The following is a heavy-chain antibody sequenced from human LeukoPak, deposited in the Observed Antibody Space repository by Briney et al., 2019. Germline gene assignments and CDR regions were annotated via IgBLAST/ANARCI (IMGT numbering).Heavy chain of an antibody. V-gene: IGHV4-59*01. Sequence: PSETLSLTCTVSGGSISSYYWSWIRQPPGKGLEWIGYIYYSGSTNHNPSLKSRVTISVDTSKNQFSLKLSSVTAADTAVYYCARDRVSRFGTMIVVVPDRRGPYYYGMDVWGQGTTVTVSS. CDR1: GGSISSYY. CDR2: IYYSGST. CDR3: ARDRVSRFGTMIVVVPDRRGPYYYGMDV. D-gene: IGHD3-22*01. J-gene: IGHJ6*02.